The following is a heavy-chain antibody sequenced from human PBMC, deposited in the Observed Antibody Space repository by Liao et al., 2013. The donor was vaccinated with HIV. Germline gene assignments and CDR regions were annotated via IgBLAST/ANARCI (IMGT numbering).Heavy chain of an antibody. Sequence: QVQLQESGPGLVKPSETLSLTCAVYGGSFSGYYWSWIRQPPGKGLEWIGEINHSGSTNYNPSLKSRVTISVDTSKNQFSLKLSSVTAADTAVYYCARGEAAPAFDYWGQGTLVTVSS. D-gene: IGHD6-6*01. J-gene: IGHJ4*02. V-gene: IGHV4-34*01. CDR2: INHSGST. CDR3: ARGEAAPAFDY. CDR1: GGSFSGYY.